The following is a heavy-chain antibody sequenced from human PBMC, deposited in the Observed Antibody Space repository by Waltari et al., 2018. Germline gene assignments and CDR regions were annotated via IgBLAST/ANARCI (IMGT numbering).Heavy chain of an antibody. CDR2: ITDSGYST. J-gene: IGHJ5*02. Sequence: EQVVESGGGLVQPGGSLRLSCAASGLTCSSYAMSWVRQAPGKGLEWVSGITDSGYSTYYADSVKGRVTISRDNSKNTLYLQMNSLRAEDTAVYYSAKDRITISALDTWGQGTLVTVSS. D-gene: IGHD3-3*01. CDR1: GLTCSSYA. CDR3: AKDRITISALDT. V-gene: IGHV3-23*04.